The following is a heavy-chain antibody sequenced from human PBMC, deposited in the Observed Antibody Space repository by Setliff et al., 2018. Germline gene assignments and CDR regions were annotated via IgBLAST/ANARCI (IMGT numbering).Heavy chain of an antibody. V-gene: IGHV1-24*01. CDR1: GYTLTELS. CDR2: FDPEDGET. Sequence: GASVKVSCKVSGYTLTELSMHWVRQAPGKGLEWMGGFDPEDGETIYAQKFQGRVTMTTDTSTSTAYMELRSLRSDDTAVYYCARVWGDAFEIWGQGTMVTVSS. CDR3: ARVWGDAFEI. D-gene: IGHD7-27*01. J-gene: IGHJ3*02.